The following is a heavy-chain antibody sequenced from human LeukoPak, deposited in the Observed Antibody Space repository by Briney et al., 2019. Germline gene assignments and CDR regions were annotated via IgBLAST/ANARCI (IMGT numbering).Heavy chain of an antibody. D-gene: IGHD2-15*01. J-gene: IGHJ4*02. CDR1: GFTFTAYY. CDR3: ASTDIPSHYFDY. Sequence: ASVKVSCKASGFTFTAYYIHWVRQAPGQGLEWMGWINANAGGTNYAQKFQGRVTVTRDTSINTAYMELSGLTSEDTAVYYCASTDIPSHYFDYWGQGTLVTVSS. CDR2: INANAGGT. V-gene: IGHV1-2*02.